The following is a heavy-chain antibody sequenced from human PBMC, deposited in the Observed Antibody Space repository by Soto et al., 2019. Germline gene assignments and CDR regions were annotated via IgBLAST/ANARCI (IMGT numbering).Heavy chain of an antibody. D-gene: IGHD1-1*01. Sequence: GESLKISCKGSGYSFTSYWIGWVRQMPGKGLEWMGIIYPDDSDTRYSPSFQGQVTISADKSISTAYLQWSSLKASDTAMYYCAKVGYNWNDPATSWGQGTLVTVSS. CDR1: GYSFTSYW. J-gene: IGHJ5*02. CDR2: IYPDDSDT. V-gene: IGHV5-51*01. CDR3: AKVGYNWNDPATS.